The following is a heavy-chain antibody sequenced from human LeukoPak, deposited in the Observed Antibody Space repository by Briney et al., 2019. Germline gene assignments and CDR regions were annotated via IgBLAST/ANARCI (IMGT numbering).Heavy chain of an antibody. CDR1: GFTFTNYA. V-gene: IGHV3-21*04. CDR3: ARAGDGDYYFDY. J-gene: IGHJ4*02. CDR2: ISSSSSYI. Sequence: GGSLRLSCTASGFTFTNYAMSWVRQAPGKGLEWVSSISSSSSYIYYADSVKGRFTISRDNAKNSLYLQMNSLRAEDTAVYYCARAGDGDYYFDYWGQGTLVTVSS. D-gene: IGHD4-17*01.